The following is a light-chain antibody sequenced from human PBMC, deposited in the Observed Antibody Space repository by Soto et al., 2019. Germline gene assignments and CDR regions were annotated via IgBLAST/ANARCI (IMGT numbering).Light chain of an antibody. V-gene: IGKV1-27*01. CDR3: QRSPT. CDR1: QGISSY. J-gene: IGKJ1*01. CDR2: SAS. Sequence: DIQLTQSPSSLSASVGDRVTITCRVCQGISSYLNWYRQKPGKVPKLLIYSASNLQSGVPSRFSGSGSGTDFTLTISSLQPEDVETYYGQRSPTFGQGTKVEIK.